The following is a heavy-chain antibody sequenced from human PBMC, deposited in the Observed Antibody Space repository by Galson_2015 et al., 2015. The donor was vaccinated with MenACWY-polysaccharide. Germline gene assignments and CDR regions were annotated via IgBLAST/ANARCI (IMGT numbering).Heavy chain of an antibody. J-gene: IGHJ6*02. Sequence: SLRLSCAASGFTFSSYAMHWVRQAPGKGLEWVAVISYDGSNKYYADSVKGRFTISRDNSKNTLYLQMNSLRAEDTAVYYCAREIAAAGNYYGMDVWGQGTTVTVSS. CDR1: GFTFSSYA. D-gene: IGHD6-13*01. CDR3: AREIAAAGNYYGMDV. CDR2: ISYDGSNK. V-gene: IGHV3-30-3*01.